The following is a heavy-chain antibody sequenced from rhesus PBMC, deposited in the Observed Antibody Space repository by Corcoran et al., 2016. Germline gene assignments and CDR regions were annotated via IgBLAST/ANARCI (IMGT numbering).Heavy chain of an antibody. Sequence: QLQLQESGPGLVKPSETLSLTCVGSGGSISSHYWSWTRHPPGKGLEGIGRISGSGGSTDYNPSLKSRVTMSTDTSKNQFSLKLSSVTAADTVVYYCARERPSGRFDVWGPGVLVTVSS. CDR2: ISGSGGST. CDR3: ARERPSGRFDV. V-gene: IGHV4-173*01. J-gene: IGHJ5-1*01. CDR1: GGSISSHY.